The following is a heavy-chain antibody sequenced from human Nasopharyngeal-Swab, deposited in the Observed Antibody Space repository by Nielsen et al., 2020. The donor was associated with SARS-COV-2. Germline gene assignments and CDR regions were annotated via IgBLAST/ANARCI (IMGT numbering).Heavy chain of an antibody. CDR1: GFTFSSYE. D-gene: IGHD3-22*01. CDR3: AREERIPMIVVVITKAFDI. V-gene: IGHV3-48*03. J-gene: IGHJ3*02. CDR2: LSSSGRPI. Sequence: GESLKISCAASGFTFSSYEMNWVRQAPGKGLGWVSYLSSSGRPIFYADSVKGRFTISRDNAKNSLYLQLNSLRAEDTAVYYCAREERIPMIVVVITKAFDIWGQGTMVTVSS.